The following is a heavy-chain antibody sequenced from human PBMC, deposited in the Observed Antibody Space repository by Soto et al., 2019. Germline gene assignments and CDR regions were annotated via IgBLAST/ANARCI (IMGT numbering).Heavy chain of an antibody. V-gene: IGHV4-59*01. J-gene: IGHJ6*02. D-gene: IGHD1-7*01. CDR3: ARDRKLELPGNYYYYGMDV. Sequence: SETLSLTCSVSGGSIRDYFWTWIRQSPGRGLEWIGYISSSGTVKYNSSLKSRVTISLDRSRNQFSLKLSSVTAADTAVCFCARDRKLELPGNYYYYGMDVWGQGTTVTVSS. CDR1: GGSIRDYF. CDR2: ISSSGTV.